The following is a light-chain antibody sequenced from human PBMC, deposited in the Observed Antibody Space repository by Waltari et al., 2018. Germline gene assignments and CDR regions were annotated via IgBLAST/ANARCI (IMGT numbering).Light chain of an antibody. V-gene: IGKV3-20*01. CDR1: QTISTTY. CDR3: QQYDISPLT. J-gene: IGKJ4*01. CDR2: GTS. Sequence: IVLRQAPRTQSLSPGEVATPSCRTSQTISTTYLASYQQKPGQAPTLLIYGTSTRATGIPDRFTGSGSGTDFSLTISSLEPEDFATYYCQQYDISPLTFGGGTKVEIK.